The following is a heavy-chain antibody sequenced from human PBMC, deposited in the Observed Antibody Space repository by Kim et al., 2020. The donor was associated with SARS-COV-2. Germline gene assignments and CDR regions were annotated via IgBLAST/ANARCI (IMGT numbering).Heavy chain of an antibody. CDR1: SGSITDSHY. D-gene: IGHD1-26*01. CDR2: VSYHGTT. J-gene: IGHJ3*01. V-gene: IGHV4-39*01. CDR3: ARRVIGAPAMHESFDV. Sequence: SETLSLTCTVSSGSITDSHYWGWIRRPPGEGLEWIGTVSYHGTTYYNPSLETRVTISIDTSKSQFSLKVNSVTAADTALYYCARRVIGAPAMHESFDVWG.